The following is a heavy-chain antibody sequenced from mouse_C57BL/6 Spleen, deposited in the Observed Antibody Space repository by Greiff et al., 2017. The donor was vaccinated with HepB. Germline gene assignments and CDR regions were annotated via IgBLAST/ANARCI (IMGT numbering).Heavy chain of an antibody. CDR3: AIPIYYDYDLPGNYAMDY. D-gene: IGHD2-4*01. CDR2: IHPSDSDT. CDR1: GYTFTSYW. V-gene: IGHV1-74*01. Sequence: QVQLQQPGAELVKPGASVKVSCKASGYTFTSYWMHWVKQRPGQGLEWIGRIHPSDSDTNYNQKFKGKATLTVDKSSSTAYMQLSSLTSEDSAGYYCAIPIYYDYDLPGNYAMDYWGQGTSVTVSS. J-gene: IGHJ4*01.